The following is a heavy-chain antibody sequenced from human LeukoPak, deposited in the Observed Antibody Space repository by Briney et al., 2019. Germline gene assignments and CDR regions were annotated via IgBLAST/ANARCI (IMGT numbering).Heavy chain of an antibody. CDR3: ARDGNWYINSAVVPRFDP. V-gene: IGHV3-30*04. D-gene: IGHD4-23*01. J-gene: IGHJ5*02. CDR2: MSYDGRDK. CDR1: AFAFSCYA. Sequence: SLRLSCAPSAFAFSCYATHWVSQAPSKGRDWVAVMSYDGRDKYYANSVKGRFTISRDNSEDTLHLQMNSLRAEDTAVYYCARDGNWYINSAVVPRFDPWGQGTLVTVSS.